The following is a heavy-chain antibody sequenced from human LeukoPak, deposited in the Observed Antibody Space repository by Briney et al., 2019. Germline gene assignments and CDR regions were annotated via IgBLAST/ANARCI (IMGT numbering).Heavy chain of an antibody. CDR3: ARDMSRPIHQWAGGHIDY. V-gene: IGHV5-51*01. CDR1: GFHFASYW. CDR2: FSHGDSDT. J-gene: IGHJ4*02. Sequence: GESLQISCKGSGFHFASYWIRCVRQMPGKRLEWMGIFSHGDSDTTNSPSFQGQVSMSGDKSITTAYLQWSSLKALDTAMCCRARDMSRPIHQWAGGHIDYWGQGTLVTVSS. D-gene: IGHD5-18*01.